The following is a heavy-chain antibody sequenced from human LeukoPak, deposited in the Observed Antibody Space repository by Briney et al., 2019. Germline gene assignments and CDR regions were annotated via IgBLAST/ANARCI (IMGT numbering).Heavy chain of an antibody. CDR3: ARRRYSGSSQHFDY. D-gene: IGHD1-26*01. J-gene: IGHJ4*02. CDR1: GFTFSSYE. V-gene: IGHV3-48*03. Sequence: GGSLRLSCVASGFTFSSYEMNWVRQAPGKGLEWVSYISSSGTTIYYADSVKGRFTISRDNAKNSLYLQMNSLRAEDTAVYYCARRRYSGSSQHFDYWGQGTLVTVSS. CDR2: ISSSGTTI.